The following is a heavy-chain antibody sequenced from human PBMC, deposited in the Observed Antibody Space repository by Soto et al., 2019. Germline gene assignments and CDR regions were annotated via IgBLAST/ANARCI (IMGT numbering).Heavy chain of an antibody. CDR2: ISYDGSNK. CDR1: GFTFSSYG. CDR3: ATGAITMIRY. V-gene: IGHV3-30*03. J-gene: IGHJ4*02. D-gene: IGHD3-22*01. Sequence: GGSLRLSCAASGFTFSSYGMHWVRQAPGKGLEWVAVISYDGSNKYYADSVKGRFTISRDNSKNTLYLQMNSLRAEDTAVYYCATGAITMIRYWGQGTLVTVSS.